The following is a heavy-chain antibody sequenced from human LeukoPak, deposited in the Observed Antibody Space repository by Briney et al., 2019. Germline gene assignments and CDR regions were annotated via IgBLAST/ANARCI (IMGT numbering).Heavy chain of an antibody. CDR3: AKWFDP. CDR1: GLTFNSYA. J-gene: IGHJ5*02. CDR2: ISGRVDST. Sequence: PGGSLRLSCAVSGLTFNSYAMNWVRQAPGKGLEWVSTISGRVDSTHYADSVKGRFTISRDNSKNTLYLQMNSLGAEDTAVYYCAKWFDPWGQGTLVTVSS. V-gene: IGHV3-23*01.